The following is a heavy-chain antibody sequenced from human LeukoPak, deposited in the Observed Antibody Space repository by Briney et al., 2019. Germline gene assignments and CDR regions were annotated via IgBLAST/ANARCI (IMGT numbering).Heavy chain of an antibody. CDR1: GGSLSSYY. D-gene: IGHD2-21*01. J-gene: IGHJ6*03. V-gene: IGHV4-59*12. Sequence: PSETLSLTCTVSGGSLSSYYWSWVRQPPGKGLEWSGYIYYSGSTNYNPSLKSRVTISVDTSKNQFSLKLSSVTAADTAVYYCARDSVVIAIDPYMDVWGKGTTVTVSS. CDR3: ARDSVVIAIDPYMDV. CDR2: IYYSGST.